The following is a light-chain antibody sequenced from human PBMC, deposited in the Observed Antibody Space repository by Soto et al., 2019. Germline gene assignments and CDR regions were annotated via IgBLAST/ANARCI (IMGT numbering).Light chain of an antibody. CDR1: ESVSSY. J-gene: IGKJ1*01. CDR2: AAS. V-gene: IGKV1-39*01. Sequence: DIQMTQATSSLSASVGDRVTITCRAKESVSSYVNWYQQKPGKAPKLLLYAASSLKSGDPAMFSGSGSVTDFTLTTSGLQPEDFATYYCQQSYSKWTFGQGTKVEIK. CDR3: QQSYSKWT.